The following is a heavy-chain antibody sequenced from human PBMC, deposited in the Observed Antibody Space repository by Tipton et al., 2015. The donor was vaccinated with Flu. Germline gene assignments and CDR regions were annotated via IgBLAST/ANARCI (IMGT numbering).Heavy chain of an antibody. CDR3: ARGSGSGTYMIFYF. J-gene: IGHJ4*02. Sequence: GLVKPSETLSLTCTVSGGSISGYYWSWIRQPPGKGLEWIGRIYASGSTSYNPSLKSRVTMSVDTSKNQFSLKLNSVTAADTAVYYCARGSGSGTYMIFYFWGQGTLVTVSS. V-gene: IGHV4-4*07. CDR1: GGSISGYY. D-gene: IGHD3-10*01. CDR2: IYASGST.